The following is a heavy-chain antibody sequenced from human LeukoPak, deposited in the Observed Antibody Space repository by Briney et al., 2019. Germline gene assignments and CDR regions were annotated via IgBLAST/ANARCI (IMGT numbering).Heavy chain of an antibody. CDR1: GGTFSSYA. CDR3: VRVPVPAATSYYYMDV. V-gene: IGHV1-69*05. Sequence: VASVKVSCKAPGGTFSSYAISWVRQAPGQGLGWMGGIIPIFGTANYAQKFQGRVTITTDESTSTAYMELSSLRSEDTAVYYCVRVPVPAATSYYYMDVWGKGTTVTVSS. J-gene: IGHJ6*03. CDR2: IIPIFGTA. D-gene: IGHD2-2*01.